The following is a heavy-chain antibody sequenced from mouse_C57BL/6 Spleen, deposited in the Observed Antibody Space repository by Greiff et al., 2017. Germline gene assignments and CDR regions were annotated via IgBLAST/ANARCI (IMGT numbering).Heavy chain of an antibody. CDR1: GFSLTSYG. D-gene: IGHD2-3*01. CDR2: IWSGGST. CDR3: ARNFGDGYYGFAY. J-gene: IGHJ3*01. Sequence: QVQLQQSGPGLAQPSQSLSITCTVSGFSLTSYGVHWVRQSPGKGLEWLGVIWSGGSTDYNAAFISRLSISKDNSKSQVFFKMNSLQADDTAIYSCARNFGDGYYGFAYWGQATLVTVSA. V-gene: IGHV2-2*01.